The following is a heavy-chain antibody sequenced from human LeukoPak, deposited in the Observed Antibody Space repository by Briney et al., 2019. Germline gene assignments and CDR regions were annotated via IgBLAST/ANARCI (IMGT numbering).Heavy chain of an antibody. Sequence: GSLRLSCAASGFTFSDYYMTWIRQAPGKGLEWVSSISSSSGYIYYADSVKGRFTISRDNAKNSLYLQMNSLRAEDTAVYYCARSGLAVAGTGGSWFDPWGQGTLVTVSS. CDR1: GFTFSDYY. CDR2: ISSSSGYI. CDR3: ARSGLAVAGTGGSWFDP. D-gene: IGHD6-19*01. V-gene: IGHV3-21*01. J-gene: IGHJ5*02.